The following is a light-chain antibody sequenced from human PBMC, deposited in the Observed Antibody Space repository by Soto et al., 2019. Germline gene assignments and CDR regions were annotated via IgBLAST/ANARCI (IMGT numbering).Light chain of an antibody. CDR3: QQSDIWPSIT. J-gene: IGKJ4*01. CDR2: DVS. V-gene: IGKV3-11*01. CDR1: QSVRYS. Sequence: EVVLTQSPSTLYLSPGERATLSCRASQSVRYSLAWYQQIPGQAPRLLIYDVSNRATGIPVRFSGSGSGTDFTLTISSLDPEDFAVYYRQQSDIWPSITFGGGTKVEIK.